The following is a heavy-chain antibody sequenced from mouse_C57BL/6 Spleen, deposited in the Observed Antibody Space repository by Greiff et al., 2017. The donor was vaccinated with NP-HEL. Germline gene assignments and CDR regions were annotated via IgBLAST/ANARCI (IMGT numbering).Heavy chain of an antibody. Sequence: EVQVVESGPGLVKPSQSLSLTCSVTGYSITSGYYWNWIRQFPGNKLEWMGYISYDGSNNYNPSLKNRISITRDTSKNQFFLKLNSVTTEDTATYYCARNNWPAWFAYWGQGTLVTVSA. D-gene: IGHD4-1*01. CDR1: GYSITSGYY. CDR3: ARNNWPAWFAY. J-gene: IGHJ3*01. CDR2: ISYDGSN. V-gene: IGHV3-6*01.